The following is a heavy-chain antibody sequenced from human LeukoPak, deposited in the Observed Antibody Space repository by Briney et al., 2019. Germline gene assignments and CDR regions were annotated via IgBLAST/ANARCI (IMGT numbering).Heavy chain of an antibody. D-gene: IGHD3-3*01. CDR3: ARVAIFGVVIDYFDY. J-gene: IGHJ4*02. CDR1: GGSISSYY. CDR2: IYYSGST. V-gene: IGHV4-59*01. Sequence: PSETLSLTCTVSGGSISSYYWSWIQQPPGKGLEWIGYIYYSGSTNYNPSLKSRVTISVDTSKNQFSLKLSSVTAADTAVYYCARVAIFGVVIDYFDYWGQGTLVTVSS.